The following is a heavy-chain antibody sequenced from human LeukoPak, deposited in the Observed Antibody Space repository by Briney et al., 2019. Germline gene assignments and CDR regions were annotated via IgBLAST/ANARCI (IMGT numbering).Heavy chain of an antibody. CDR1: GFTFSSSG. Sequence: GGSLRLFCAASGFTFSSSGMHWVRQAPGKGLEWVAFIRFDGSNKYYADSVKGRFTISRDNSKNTLYLQMNSLRAEDAAVYYCAKDYDFWSGYYSPTRGYFDYWGQGTLVTVSS. V-gene: IGHV3-30*02. J-gene: IGHJ4*02. CDR3: AKDYDFWSGYYSPTRGYFDY. D-gene: IGHD3-3*01. CDR2: IRFDGSNK.